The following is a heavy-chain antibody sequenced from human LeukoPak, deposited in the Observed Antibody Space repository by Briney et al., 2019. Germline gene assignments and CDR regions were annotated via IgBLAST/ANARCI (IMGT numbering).Heavy chain of an antibody. CDR1: GFTFSSYS. CDR2: ISSSSSYI. V-gene: IGHV3-21*01. J-gene: IGHJ4*02. Sequence: PGGSLRLSCAASGFTFSSYSMNWVRQAPGKGLEWVSSISSSSSYIYYADSVKGRCTISRDNAKNSLYLQMNSLRAEDTAVYYCARDIDSSGWKKYYFDYWGQGTLVTVSS. CDR3: ARDIDSSGWKKYYFDY. D-gene: IGHD6-19*01.